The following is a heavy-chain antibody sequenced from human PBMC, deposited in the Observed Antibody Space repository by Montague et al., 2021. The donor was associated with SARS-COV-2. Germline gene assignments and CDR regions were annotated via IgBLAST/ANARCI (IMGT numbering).Heavy chain of an antibody. D-gene: IGHD3-9*01. Sequence: SETLSLTCTVSGGSISSYYWSWIRQPAGKGLEWIGRIYTSGSTNXNPSLKSRVPMSVDTSKNQFSLKLSSVTAADTAVYYCARVGRAGYDILTGYYYYGMDVWGQGTTVTVSS. CDR1: GGSISSYY. CDR2: IYTSGST. V-gene: IGHV4-4*07. J-gene: IGHJ6*02. CDR3: ARVGRAGYDILTGYYYYGMDV.